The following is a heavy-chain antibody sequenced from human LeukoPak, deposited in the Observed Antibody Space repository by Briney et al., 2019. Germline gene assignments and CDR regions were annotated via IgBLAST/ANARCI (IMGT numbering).Heavy chain of an antibody. CDR1: GFTVSSNY. J-gene: IGHJ3*02. V-gene: IGHV3-66*01. CDR2: IYSGGST. Sequence: GGSLRLSCAASGFTVSSNYMSWVRQAPGKGLEWVSVIYSGGSTYYADSVKGRFTISRDNSKNTLYLQMNSLGAEDTAVYYCARERSVCSGGSCSPFDIWGQGTMVTVSS. CDR3: ARERSVCSGGSCSPFDI. D-gene: IGHD2-15*01.